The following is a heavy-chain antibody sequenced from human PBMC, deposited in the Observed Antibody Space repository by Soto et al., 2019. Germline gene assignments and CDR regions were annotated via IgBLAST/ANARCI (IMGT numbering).Heavy chain of an antibody. D-gene: IGHD3-22*01. CDR3: AREDSIIIPDVSDF. Sequence: GGSLRLSCTVSGFAFNNYGINWVRQAPGKGLEWVSSISKSDYTYYSDSVKGRFTISRDNAKNSVSLQMNTLRVEDTAVYYCAREDSIIIPDVSDFWGQGNLVTVSS. CDR2: ISKSDYT. V-gene: IGHV3-21*01. J-gene: IGHJ4*02. CDR1: GFAFNNYG.